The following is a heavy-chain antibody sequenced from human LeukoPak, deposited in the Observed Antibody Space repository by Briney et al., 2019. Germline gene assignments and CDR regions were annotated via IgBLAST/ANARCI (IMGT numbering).Heavy chain of an antibody. D-gene: IGHD6-19*01. Sequence: SETLSLTCAVSGDFSSSSTYYWGWIRQPPGKGLEWIGSIDYSGSTYYNPSLKSRATISIDTSKNQLSLKLSSVTAADTALYYCAREYTLYRSGWFLDYWGQGTVVTVSS. J-gene: IGHJ4*02. V-gene: IGHV4-39*07. CDR2: IDYSGST. CDR3: AREYTLYRSGWFLDY. CDR1: GDFSSSSTYY.